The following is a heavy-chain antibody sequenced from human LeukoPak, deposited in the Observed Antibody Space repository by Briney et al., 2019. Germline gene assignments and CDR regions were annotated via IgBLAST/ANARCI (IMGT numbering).Heavy chain of an antibody. Sequence: GGSLRLSCAASGFTFDDYAMHWVRQAPGKGLEWVSRISWNSGSIGYTDSVKGRFTISRDNAKNSLYLQMNSLRAEDTALYYCARDYYGDSYFDYWGQGTLVTVSS. D-gene: IGHD4-17*01. CDR2: ISWNSGSI. V-gene: IGHV3-9*01. CDR3: ARDYYGDSYFDY. CDR1: GFTFDDYA. J-gene: IGHJ4*02.